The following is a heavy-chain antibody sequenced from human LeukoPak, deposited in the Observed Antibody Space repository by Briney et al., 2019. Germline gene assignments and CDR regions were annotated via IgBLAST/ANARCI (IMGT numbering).Heavy chain of an antibody. CDR2: ISSNGGST. V-gene: IGHV3-64*01. CDR1: GFTFSSYA. D-gene: IGHD3-3*01. CDR3: AKDSYDFWSGYYVY. J-gene: IGHJ4*02. Sequence: GGSLRLSCAASGFTFSSYAMHWVRQAPGKGLEYVSAISSNGGSTYYANSVKGRFTISRDNSKNTLYLQMNSLRAEDTAVYYCAKDSYDFWSGYYVYWGQGTLVTVSS.